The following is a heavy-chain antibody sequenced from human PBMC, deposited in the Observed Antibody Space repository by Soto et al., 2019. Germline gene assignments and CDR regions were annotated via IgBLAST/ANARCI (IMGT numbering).Heavy chain of an antibody. D-gene: IGHD3-10*01. V-gene: IGHV3-30*18. Sequence: PGGSLRLSCAASGFTFSSYGMHWVRQAPGKGLEWVAVISYDGSNKYYADSVKGRFTISRDNSKNTLYLQMNSLRAEDTAVYYCAKDGGGVSGSYWFGYYYGMDVWGQGTTVTVSS. CDR2: ISYDGSNK. J-gene: IGHJ6*02. CDR3: AKDGGGVSGSYWFGYYYGMDV. CDR1: GFTFSSYG.